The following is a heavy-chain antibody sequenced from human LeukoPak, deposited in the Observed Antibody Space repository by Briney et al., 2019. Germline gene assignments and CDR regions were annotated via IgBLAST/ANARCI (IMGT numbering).Heavy chain of an antibody. D-gene: IGHD6-13*01. J-gene: IGHJ4*02. CDR2: IRYDGSDK. CDR1: GFTFSSYG. V-gene: IGHV3-30*02. Sequence: GGSLRLSCAASGFTFSSYGMHWVRQAPGKGLQWVTFIRYDGSDKYYADSVKGRFTISRDNAKNSLYLQMNSLRAEDTAVYYCARELAAAGDFDYWGQGTLVTVSS. CDR3: ARELAAAGDFDY.